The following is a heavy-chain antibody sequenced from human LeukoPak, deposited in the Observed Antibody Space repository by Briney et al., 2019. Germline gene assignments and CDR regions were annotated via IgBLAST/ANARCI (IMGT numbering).Heavy chain of an antibody. V-gene: IGHV4-34*01. CDR1: GGSFSGYY. D-gene: IGHD2-2*01. J-gene: IGHJ6*03. CDR2: INHSGST. CDR3: ARVGYCSSTSCYEDIDV. Sequence: SETLSLTCAVYGGSFSGYYWSWIRQPPGKGLEWIGEINHSGSTNYNPSLKSRVTISVDTSKNQFSLKLSSVTAADTAVYYCARVGYCSSTSCYEDIDVWGKGTTVTVSS.